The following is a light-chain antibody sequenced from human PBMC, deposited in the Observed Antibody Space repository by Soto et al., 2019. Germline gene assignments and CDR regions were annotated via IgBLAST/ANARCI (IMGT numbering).Light chain of an antibody. CDR3: QQRSNWPPG. J-gene: IGKJ5*01. CDR1: QSVSSY. CDR2: DAS. Sequence: EIVLTQSPATLSLSPGERATLSCRASQSVSSYLAWYQQKPGQTPRLLIYDASNRATGIPARFSGSGSGTDSTLTISSLEPEDFAFYYCQQRSNWPPGFGQGTRLEIK. V-gene: IGKV3-11*01.